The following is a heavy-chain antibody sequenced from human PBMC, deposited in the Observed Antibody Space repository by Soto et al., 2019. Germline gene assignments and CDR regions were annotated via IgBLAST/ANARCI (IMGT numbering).Heavy chain of an antibody. CDR1: GYTFTRYY. CDR3: AREPVTTSYYYSGMDV. CDR2: INPNSGGT. V-gene: IGHV1-2*04. J-gene: IGHJ6*02. D-gene: IGHD4-17*01. Sequence: ASVKVSCKASGYTFTRYYMHWVRQAPGQGLEWMGWINPNSGGTNYAQKFQGWVTMTRDTSISTAYMELSRLRSDDTAVYYCAREPVTTSYYYSGMDVWGQGTTVTVSS.